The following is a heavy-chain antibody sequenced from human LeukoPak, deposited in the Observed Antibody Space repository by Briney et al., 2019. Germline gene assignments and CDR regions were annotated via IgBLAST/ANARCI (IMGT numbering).Heavy chain of an antibody. D-gene: IGHD6-13*01. V-gene: IGHV4-39*07. Sequence: KPSETLSLTCTVSGGSINYGGWIRQPPGKGLEWIGSLYYSGTTYYNPSLKSRVTISVDRSKNQFSLKLSSVTAADTAVYYCASWEAAAGTFDYWGQGTLVTVSS. J-gene: IGHJ4*02. CDR3: ASWEAAAGTFDY. CDR2: LYYSGTT. CDR1: GGSINY.